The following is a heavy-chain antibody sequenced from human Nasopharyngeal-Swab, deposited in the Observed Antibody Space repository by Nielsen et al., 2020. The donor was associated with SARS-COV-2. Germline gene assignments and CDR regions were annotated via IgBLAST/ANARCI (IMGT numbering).Heavy chain of an antibody. D-gene: IGHD1-26*01. V-gene: IGHV5-51*01. Sequence: KVSCKGSGYSFTSYWIGWVRQMPGKGLEWMGIIYPGDSDTRYSPSFQSQVTISADKSISTAYLQWSSLKASDTAMYYCARSGLVGATFFDYWGQGTLVTVSS. J-gene: IGHJ4*02. CDR3: ARSGLVGATFFDY. CDR1: GYSFTSYW. CDR2: IYPGDSDT.